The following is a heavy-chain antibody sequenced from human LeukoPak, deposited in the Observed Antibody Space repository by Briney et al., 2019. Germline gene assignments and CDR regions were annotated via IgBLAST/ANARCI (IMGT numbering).Heavy chain of an antibody. CDR1: GFTFSSYA. V-gene: IGHV3-23*01. Sequence: GGSLRLSCAASGFTFSSYAMSWVRQAPGKGLEWVSVISGSGTSTYYADSVKGRFTISRDNSKNTLYLHMNSLRAEDTALYYCAKNRHYNWTSPLDYWGQGALVTVSS. D-gene: IGHD1-20*01. J-gene: IGHJ4*02. CDR2: ISGSGTST. CDR3: AKNRHYNWTSPLDY.